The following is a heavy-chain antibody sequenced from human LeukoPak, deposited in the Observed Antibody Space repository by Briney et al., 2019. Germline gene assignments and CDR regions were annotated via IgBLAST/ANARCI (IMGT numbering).Heavy chain of an antibody. D-gene: IGHD2-15*01. CDR1: GFTFDDYG. CDR2: ISGRDGST. CDR3: ARVMDIVVVVAAYDY. J-gene: IGHJ4*02. V-gene: IGHV3-23*01. Sequence: GGSLRLSCAASGFTFDDYGMSWVRQAPGKGLQWVSRISGRDGSTYYADSVKGRFTISRDNSKNTLYLQMNSLRAEDTAVYYCARVMDIVVVVAAYDYWGQGTLVTVSS.